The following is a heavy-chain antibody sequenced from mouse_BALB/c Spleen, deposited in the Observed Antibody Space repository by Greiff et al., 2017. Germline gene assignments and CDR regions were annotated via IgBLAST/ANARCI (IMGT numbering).Heavy chain of an antibody. V-gene: IGHV1-4*02. CDR2: INPSSGYT. CDR1: GYTFTSYT. D-gene: IGHD3-3*01. J-gene: IGHJ3*01. Sequence: VQGVESAAELARPGASVKMSCKASGYTFTSYTMHWVKQRPGQGLEWIGYINPSSGYTEYNQKFKDKTTLTADKSSSTAYMQLSSLTSEDSAVYYCAHQGGTLFAYWGQGTLVTVSA. CDR3: AHQGGTLFAY.